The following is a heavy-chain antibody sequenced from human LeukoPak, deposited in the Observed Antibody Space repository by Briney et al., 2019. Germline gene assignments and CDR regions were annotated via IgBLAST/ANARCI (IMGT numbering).Heavy chain of an antibody. J-gene: IGHJ1*01. CDR1: GGSFSGYY. V-gene: IGHV4-34*01. Sequence: SETLSLTCAVYGGSFSGYYWSWIRQPPGKGLEWIGEINHSGSTNYNPSLKSRVTISVDTSKNQLSLKLSSVTAADTAVYYCARVRAYSSGLYGYFQHWGQGTLVTVSS. CDR3: ARVRAYSSGLYGYFQH. CDR2: INHSGST. D-gene: IGHD6-19*01.